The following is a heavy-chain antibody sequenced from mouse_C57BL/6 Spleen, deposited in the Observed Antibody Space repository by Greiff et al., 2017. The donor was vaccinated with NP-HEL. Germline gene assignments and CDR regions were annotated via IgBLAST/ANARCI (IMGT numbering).Heavy chain of an antibody. CDR1: GYAFSSSW. Sequence: QVQLQQSGPELVKPGASVKISCKASGYAFSSSWMNWVKQRPGKGLEWIGRIYPGDGDTTYNGKFKGKATLTADKSSSTAYMQLSSLTSEDSAVYFCARDYYFDYWGQGTTLTVSS. V-gene: IGHV1-82*01. J-gene: IGHJ2*01. CDR2: IYPGDGDT. CDR3: ARDYYFDY.